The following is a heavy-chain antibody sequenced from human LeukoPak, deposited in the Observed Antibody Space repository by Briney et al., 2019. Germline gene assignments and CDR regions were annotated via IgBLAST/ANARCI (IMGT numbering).Heavy chain of an antibody. CDR1: GDSISNNNYS. CDR3: ARGEVWFDP. V-gene: IGHV4-30-2*01. J-gene: IGHJ5*02. Sequence: SETLSLTCAVSGDSISNNNYSWSWIRQPPGKGLEWIGFIYHTGSTYYNPSLQSRVTISIDRSNNQFSLKLSSVTAADTAVYYCARGEVWFDPWGQGTLVTVSS. CDR2: IYHTGST.